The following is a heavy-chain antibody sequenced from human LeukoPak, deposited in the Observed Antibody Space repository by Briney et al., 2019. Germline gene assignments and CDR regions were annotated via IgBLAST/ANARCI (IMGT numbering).Heavy chain of an antibody. J-gene: IGHJ3*02. Sequence: PGGSLRLSCAASGFTFSDYYMSWIRQAPGKGLEWVSYISSSGSTIYYADSVKGRFTISRDNAKNSLYLQMNSLRAEDTAVYYCARDIIVQGTSWNAFDIWGPGKMVTVSS. V-gene: IGHV3-11*01. CDR3: ARDIIVQGTSWNAFDI. CDR2: ISSSGSTI. CDR1: GFTFSDYY. D-gene: IGHD2-2*01.